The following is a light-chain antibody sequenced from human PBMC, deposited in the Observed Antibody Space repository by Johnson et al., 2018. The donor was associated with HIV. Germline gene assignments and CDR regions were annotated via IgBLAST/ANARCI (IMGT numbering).Light chain of an antibody. CDR3: GTWDTSLSTGGV. CDR1: SSTVGNNF. V-gene: IGLV1-51*02. CDR2: KDN. J-gene: IGLJ1*01. Sequence: QSVLTQPPSVSAAPGQKVTISCSGSSSTVGNNFVSWYQVLPGTAPKLLIYKDNERPSGIPDRFPGSKSGTSATLGITGLQTGDEADYSCGTWDTSLSTGGVFGTGTKVTVL.